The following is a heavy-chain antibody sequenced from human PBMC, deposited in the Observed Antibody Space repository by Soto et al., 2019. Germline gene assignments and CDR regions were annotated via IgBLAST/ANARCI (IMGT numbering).Heavy chain of an antibody. CDR3: ARHGYYYDSTRYYYFV. D-gene: IGHD3-22*01. CDR2: IYYSGMT. Sequence: KPSETLSLTCTVSGGSITSTNHYWGWIRQPPGKGLEWIGDIYYSGMTRYNPSLKSRVTMSVDTSKNQFSLKLNSVTAADTAVYYCARHGYYYDSTRYYYFVWGRGTLVTVSS. V-gene: IGHV4-39*01. CDR1: GGSITSTNHY. J-gene: IGHJ4*02.